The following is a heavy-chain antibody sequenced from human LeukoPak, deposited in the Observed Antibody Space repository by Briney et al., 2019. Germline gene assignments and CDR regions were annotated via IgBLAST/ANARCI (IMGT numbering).Heavy chain of an antibody. CDR1: GYSITSAYY. CDR3: ARVRCSGGSCPYYYYYYYMDV. V-gene: IGHV4-38-2*02. J-gene: IGHJ6*03. Sequence: SETLSLTCTVSGYSITSAYYWGWIRPPPGKGLEWIGSIHYSGSTYYNPSLQSRVTISIDTSKNQFSLKLRFVTAADTAVYYCARVRCSGGSCPYYYYYYYMDVWGKGTTVTVSS. D-gene: IGHD2-15*01. CDR2: IHYSGST.